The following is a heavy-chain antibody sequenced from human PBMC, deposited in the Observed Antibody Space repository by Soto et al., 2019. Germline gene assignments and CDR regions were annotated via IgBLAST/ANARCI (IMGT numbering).Heavy chain of an antibody. V-gene: IGHV4-34*01. Sequence: TLETLSLTCAVYGGSCCCYYWSWIRKNPGKGLEWIGEINHSGSTNYNPSLKSRVTISVDTSKNQFSLKLSSVTAADTAVYYGAGDGADTGEAFDIWGQGTMDTVPS. CDR2: INHSGST. CDR3: AGDGADTGEAFDI. J-gene: IGHJ3*02. CDR1: GGSCCCYY. D-gene: IGHD5-18*01.